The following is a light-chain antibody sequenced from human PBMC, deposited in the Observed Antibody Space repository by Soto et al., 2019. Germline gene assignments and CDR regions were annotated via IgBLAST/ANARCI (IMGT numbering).Light chain of an antibody. V-gene: IGKV1-6*01. CDR2: AAS. Sequence: AIQMTQSPSSLSASVGDRVTITCRASQGIRSDLGWYQQRPGKAPKLLIYAASSLQSGVPSRFSGGGSGTEFPLPLSSLQPEDFGSYYCFQHYKFPYPFGQGTKLEIK. CDR1: QGIRSD. CDR3: FQHYKFPYP. J-gene: IGKJ2*01.